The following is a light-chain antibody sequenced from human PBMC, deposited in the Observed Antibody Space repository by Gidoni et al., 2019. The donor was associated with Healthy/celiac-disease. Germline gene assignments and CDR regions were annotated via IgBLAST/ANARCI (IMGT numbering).Light chain of an antibody. J-gene: IGKJ1*01. CDR1: QSVSSN. Sequence: EIVMTQSPATLSVSPGERATLSCRASQSVSSNLAWYQQKPGQAPRLLIYGASTRATGIPARFSGSGSGTEFTLTISSLQSEDFAVYYCQQYNNWRVTFXQXTKVEIK. CDR2: GAS. CDR3: QQYNNWRVT. V-gene: IGKV3-15*01.